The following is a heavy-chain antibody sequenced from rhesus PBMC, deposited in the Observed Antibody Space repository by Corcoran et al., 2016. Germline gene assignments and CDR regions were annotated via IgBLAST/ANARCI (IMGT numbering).Heavy chain of an antibody. CDR1: GGSISDSYR. CDR3: ARWLSN. V-gene: IGHV4S10*01. Sequence: QVQLQESGPGVVKPLETLSLTCAVSGGSISDSYRWSWIRQPPGKGLEWIGYIYGSSTSTNYNPSLKRRVTISKDTSKNQFSLKLSSVTAADTAVYYCARWLSNWGQGVLVTVSS. CDR2: IYGSSTST. J-gene: IGHJ4*01. D-gene: IGHD2-33*01.